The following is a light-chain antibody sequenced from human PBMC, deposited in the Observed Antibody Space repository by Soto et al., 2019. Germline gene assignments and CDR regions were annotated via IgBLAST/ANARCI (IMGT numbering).Light chain of an antibody. Sequence: IQMTQSPSTLSASVGDSVAITCRASQTVYDWLDWYQFKPGQAPRLLVYEASTLESGVPPRFSARGSGTEFTLTISSLQPEDSATYYCQQYNLFSGTFGQGTKVEIK. V-gene: IGKV1-5*03. CDR3: QQYNLFSGT. J-gene: IGKJ1*01. CDR1: QTVYDW. CDR2: EAS.